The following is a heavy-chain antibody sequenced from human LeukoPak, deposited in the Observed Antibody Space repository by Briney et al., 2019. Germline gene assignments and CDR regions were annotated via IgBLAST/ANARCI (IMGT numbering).Heavy chain of an antibody. CDR1: GFTFSSYD. D-gene: IGHD2-15*01. J-gene: IGHJ6*02. CDR3: ARDCSGGSCMGYYGMDV. Sequence: PGGSLRLSCVASGFTFSSYDMHWVRQATGKGLEWVSAIGTAGDTYYPGSVKGRFTISRENAKNSLYLQMNSLRAGDTAVYYCARDCSGGSCMGYYGMDVWGQGTTVTVSS. V-gene: IGHV3-13*01. CDR2: IGTAGDT.